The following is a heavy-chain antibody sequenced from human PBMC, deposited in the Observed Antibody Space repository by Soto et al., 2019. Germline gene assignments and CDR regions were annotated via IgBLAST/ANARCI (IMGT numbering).Heavy chain of an antibody. CDR2: IKTKSQGETT. CDR1: GFTFSSAW. CDR3: TTGSDEGY. Sequence: EVQLVESGGGLVKPGGSLRLSCAASGFTFSSAWMNWVRQAPGKGLEWVGRIKTKSQGETTDYPAPVKGRFTILRDDSKNMLYLQMSSLNTEDTAVYYCTTGSDEGYWGQGTLVTVSS. J-gene: IGHJ4*02. D-gene: IGHD1-26*01. V-gene: IGHV3-15*07.